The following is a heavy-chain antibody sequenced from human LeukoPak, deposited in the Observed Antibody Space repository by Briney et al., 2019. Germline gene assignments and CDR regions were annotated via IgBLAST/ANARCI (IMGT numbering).Heavy chain of an antibody. Sequence: GGSLRLSCAASGFTFSDYYMSWIRQAPGKGLEGVSYISSSGSTIYYADSVKGRFTISRDNAKNSLYLQMNSLRAEDTAVYYCARWYSSGCLDIWGQGTMVTVSS. J-gene: IGHJ3*02. CDR3: ARWYSSGCLDI. CDR1: GFTFSDYY. V-gene: IGHV3-11*01. CDR2: ISSSGSTI. D-gene: IGHD6-19*01.